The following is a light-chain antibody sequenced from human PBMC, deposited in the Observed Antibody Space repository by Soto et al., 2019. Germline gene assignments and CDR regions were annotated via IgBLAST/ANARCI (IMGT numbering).Light chain of an antibody. CDR1: QTISTY. CDR2: DAS. J-gene: IGKJ1*01. Sequence: DIQMTQSPSSLSASVGDRVTITCRASQTISTYLNWYQQRPGKAPSLLIFDASSLQSGVPSRFSGSGSGTDFTLTISSLQPEDFATYYCQQSYSTPRTFGQGTKVEIK. CDR3: QQSYSTPRT. V-gene: IGKV1-39*01.